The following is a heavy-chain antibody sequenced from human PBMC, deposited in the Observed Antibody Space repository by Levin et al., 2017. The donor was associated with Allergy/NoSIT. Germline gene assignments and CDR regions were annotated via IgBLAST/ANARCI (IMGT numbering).Heavy chain of an antibody. CDR3: ARDQGWVTPDSYYDSSGIDY. J-gene: IGHJ4*02. CDR1: GGSVSSGSYY. V-gene: IGHV4-61*01. D-gene: IGHD3-22*01. Sequence: SQTLSLTCTVSGGSVSSGSYYWSWIRQPPGKGLEWIGYIHYSGSTNYNPSLKSRVTISVDTSKKQFSLKLSSVTAADTAVYYCARDQGWVTPDSYYDSSGIDYWGQGTLVTVSS. CDR2: IHYSGST.